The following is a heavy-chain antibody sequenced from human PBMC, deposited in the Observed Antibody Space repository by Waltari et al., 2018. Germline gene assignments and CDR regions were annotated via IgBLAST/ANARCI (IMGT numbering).Heavy chain of an antibody. Sequence: QVQLKESGPGLVKPSGTLSLACDVSGGSFSSHDWWSWVRQPPGKGLEWIGEIHHSGGTRYNPSLRSRLLMSVDTSKSQISLTMKSVTAADTAVYYCARGFDGWPFDYWGQGTLVIVSS. CDR1: GGSFSSHDW. V-gene: IGHV4-4*02. J-gene: IGHJ4*02. CDR2: IHHSGGT. CDR3: ARGFDGWPFDY. D-gene: IGHD6-19*01.